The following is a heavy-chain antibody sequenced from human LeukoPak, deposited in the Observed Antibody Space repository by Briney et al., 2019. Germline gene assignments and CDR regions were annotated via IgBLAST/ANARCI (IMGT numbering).Heavy chain of an antibody. V-gene: IGHV3-23*01. CDR3: AKDLTGTTWTFDY. Sequence: GGSLRLSCATSGFTFSDYAMSWVRQAPGKGLEWVSTISNSGGNTHYADSVKGRFTISRDNSKNTLYLQMNSLRAEDTAVYYCAKDLTGTTWTFDYWGQGTLVTVSS. CDR1: GFTFSDYA. CDR2: ISNSGGNT. D-gene: IGHD1-7*01. J-gene: IGHJ4*02.